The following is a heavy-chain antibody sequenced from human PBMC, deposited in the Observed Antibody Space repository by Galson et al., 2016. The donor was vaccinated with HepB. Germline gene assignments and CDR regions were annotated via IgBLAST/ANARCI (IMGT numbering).Heavy chain of an antibody. CDR2: IWFDGSKQ. V-gene: IGHV3-33*08. CDR3: SRSASYYDSNGDYGDPFDF. Sequence: SLRLSCATFDFTFSGYGMHWVRQAPGRGLEWVALIWFDGSKQYYSDSVKGRFTISRDNSRNTLYLQMNSLRAEDTAVYYCSRSASYYDSNGDYGDPFDFWGPGTLVTVSS. CDR1: DFTFSGYG. D-gene: IGHD3-22*01. J-gene: IGHJ4*02.